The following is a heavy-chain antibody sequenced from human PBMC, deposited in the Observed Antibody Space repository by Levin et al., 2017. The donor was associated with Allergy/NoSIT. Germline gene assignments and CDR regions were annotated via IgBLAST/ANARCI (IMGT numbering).Heavy chain of an antibody. CDR1: GLTFRNYS. V-gene: IGHV3-23*01. CDR3: ARDWHEDY. CDR2: ISDSGANT. J-gene: IGHJ4*02. Sequence: VASVKVSCAATGLTFRNYSGTGVVQAPGRGLEWVSVISDSGANTYYTNSVRGRFTISRDNSDNTLYLQMNSLRVEDTAVYYCARDWHEDYWGQGTLVSVSS.